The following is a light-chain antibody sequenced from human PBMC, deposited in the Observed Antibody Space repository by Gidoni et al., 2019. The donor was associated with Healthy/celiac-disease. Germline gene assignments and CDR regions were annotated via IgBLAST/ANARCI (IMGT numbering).Light chain of an antibody. J-gene: IGKJ1*01. V-gene: IGKV1-5*03. CDR1: QSISSW. Sequence: DIQMTQSPSTLSASVGDRVTITCRASQSISSWLAWYQQKPGKAPKLLIYKASSLESGVPSRCSGSGSGTEFTLTISSLQPDDFATYYRQQYNSYPWTFGQGTKVEIK. CDR2: KAS. CDR3: QQYNSYPWT.